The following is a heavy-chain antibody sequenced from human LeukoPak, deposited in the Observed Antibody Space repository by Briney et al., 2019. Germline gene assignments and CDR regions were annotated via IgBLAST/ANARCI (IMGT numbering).Heavy chain of an antibody. CDR1: GFTFSSYG. CDR3: TRDSGSPSRSSFSVGFDHFDY. D-gene: IGHD1-26*01. V-gene: IGHV3-30*03. Sequence: GGSLRLSCAASGFTFSSYGMHWVRQAPGKGLEWVALTSSDEITKYHADPVKGRFTISRDNSKNTLYLQMNSLRAEDTAVYYCTRDSGSPSRSSFSVGFDHFDYWGQGTPVTVSS. J-gene: IGHJ4*02. CDR2: TSSDEITK.